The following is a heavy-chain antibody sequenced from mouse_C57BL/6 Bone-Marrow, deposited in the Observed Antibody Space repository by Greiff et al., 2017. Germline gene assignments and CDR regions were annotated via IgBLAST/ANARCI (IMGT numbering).Heavy chain of an antibody. CDR1: GYTFTSYW. V-gene: IGHV1-50*01. D-gene: IGHD2-3*01. Sequence: VQLQQSGAELVKPGASVKLSCKASGYTFTSYWMQWVKQRPGQVLEWIGEIDPSDSYTNYNQKFKGKATLTVDTSSSTAYMQLSSMTSEDSAVYYCARGGYYYCDFWGRGTTPTVSS. J-gene: IGHJ2*01. CDR3: ARGGYYYCDF. CDR2: IDPSDSYT.